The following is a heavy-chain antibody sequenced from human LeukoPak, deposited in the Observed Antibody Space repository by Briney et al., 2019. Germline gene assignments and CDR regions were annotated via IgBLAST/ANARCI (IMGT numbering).Heavy chain of an antibody. V-gene: IGHV3-21*01. CDR3: ARGQGSAAVAGDSDY. CDR1: GFTFGTYS. J-gene: IGHJ4*02. Sequence: GGSLRLSCAASGFTFGTYSMNWVRQAPGKGLEWVSSISSSSSYIYYEDSVKGRFTISRDNAKNSLYLQMYGLSAEDRAVYYCARGQGSAAVAGDSDYWGQGTLVTVSS. D-gene: IGHD6-19*01. CDR2: ISSSSSYI.